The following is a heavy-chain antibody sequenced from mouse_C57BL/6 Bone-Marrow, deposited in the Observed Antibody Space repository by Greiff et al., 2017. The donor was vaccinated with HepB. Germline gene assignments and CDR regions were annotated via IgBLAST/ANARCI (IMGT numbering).Heavy chain of an antibody. D-gene: IGHD3-3*01. J-gene: IGHJ2*01. CDR2: ISDGGSYT. CDR1: GFTFSSYA. CDR3: ARDRGCFDY. V-gene: IGHV5-4*01. Sequence: EVKLVESGGGLVKPGGSLKLSCAASGFTFSSYAMSWVRQTPEKRLEWVATISDGGSYTYYPDNVKGRFTISRDNAKNNLYLQMSHLKSEDTAMYYCARDRGCFDYWGQGTTLTVSS.